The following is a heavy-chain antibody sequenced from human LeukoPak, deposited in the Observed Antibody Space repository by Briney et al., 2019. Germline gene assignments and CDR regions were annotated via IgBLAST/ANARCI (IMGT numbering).Heavy chain of an antibody. Sequence: GGSLRLSCAASGFIFSSYDMHWVRQATGKGLEWVSAIHSPGDTHYAGSVKGRVTISRDNAENSLYLEMNSLRVEDTAVYYCARDSSGYQWGQGTLVTVSS. V-gene: IGHV3-13*01. J-gene: IGHJ4*02. CDR3: ARDSSGYQ. D-gene: IGHD3-22*01. CDR1: GFIFSSYD. CDR2: IHSPGDT.